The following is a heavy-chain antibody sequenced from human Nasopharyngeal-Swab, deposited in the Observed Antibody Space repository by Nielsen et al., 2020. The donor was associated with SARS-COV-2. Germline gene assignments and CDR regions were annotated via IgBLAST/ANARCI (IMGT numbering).Heavy chain of an antibody. J-gene: IGHJ4*02. D-gene: IGHD1-26*01. Sequence: ASMKVSCKASGYNFTTYDFNWVRQATGQGLEWMGWMNPNSGNTGYAQKFQGRVTMTRNTSIRTAYTELSSLRSEDTAVYYCARGGVGAVGGALDYWGQGTQVTVSS. CDR1: GYNFTTYD. V-gene: IGHV1-8*01. CDR3: ARGGVGAVGGALDY. CDR2: MNPNSGNT.